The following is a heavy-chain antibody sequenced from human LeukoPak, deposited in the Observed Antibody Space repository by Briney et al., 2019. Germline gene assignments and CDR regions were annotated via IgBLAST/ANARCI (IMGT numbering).Heavy chain of an antibody. V-gene: IGHV3-30-3*01. J-gene: IGHJ4*02. Sequence: GGSLRLSCAASGFTFSSYAMHWVRQAPGKGLEWVAVISYDGSNKYYADSVKGRFTISRDNSKNTLYLQMNSLRAEDTAVYYCARDPAIQIWLSAYYFDSWGQGTQVAVSS. D-gene: IGHD3-22*01. CDR3: ARDPAIQIWLSAYYFDS. CDR1: GFTFSSYA. CDR2: ISYDGSNK.